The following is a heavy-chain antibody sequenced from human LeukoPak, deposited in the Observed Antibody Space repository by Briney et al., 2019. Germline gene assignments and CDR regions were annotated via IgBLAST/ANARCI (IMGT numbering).Heavy chain of an antibody. V-gene: IGHV3-7*01. Sequence: GGSLRLSCAASGFTFSSYWMSWVRQAPGKGLEWVANINEDGSEKYYVDSVKGRFTISRDNAKSSLYLQMNSLRAEDTAVYYCARDRYMTTSLRGYYYYMDVWGKGTTVTVSS. J-gene: IGHJ6*03. CDR2: INEDGSEK. D-gene: IGHD4-11*01. CDR3: ARDRYMTTSLRGYYYYMDV. CDR1: GFTFSSYW.